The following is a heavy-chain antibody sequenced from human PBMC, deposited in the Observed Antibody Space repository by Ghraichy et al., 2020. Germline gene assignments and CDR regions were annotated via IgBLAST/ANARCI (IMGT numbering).Heavy chain of an antibody. CDR2: IIPIFGTA. Sequence: SVKVSCKASGRTFSSYAISWVRQAPGQGLEWMGVIIPIFGTANYAQKFQGRVTITADESTSTAYMELSSLRSEDTAVYYCARAPPSIAVAGTFAFDIWGQGTMVTVSS. CDR1: GRTFSSYA. J-gene: IGHJ3*02. CDR3: ARAPPSIAVAGTFAFDI. V-gene: IGHV1-69*13. D-gene: IGHD6-19*01.